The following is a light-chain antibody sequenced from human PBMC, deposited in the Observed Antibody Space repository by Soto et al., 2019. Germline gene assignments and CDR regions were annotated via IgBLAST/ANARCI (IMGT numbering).Light chain of an antibody. Sequence: DIVMTQSPLSLPVTPGEPASISCRSSQSLLHSNGHNYLDWYLRRPGQSPQLLIFVASNRASGVPDRFSGSGSGTDFTLKISRVEAEDVGVYYCMQALQTPRTFGQGTKLEI. CDR2: VAS. V-gene: IGKV2-28*01. CDR3: MQALQTPRT. CDR1: QSLLHSNGHNY. J-gene: IGKJ2*01.